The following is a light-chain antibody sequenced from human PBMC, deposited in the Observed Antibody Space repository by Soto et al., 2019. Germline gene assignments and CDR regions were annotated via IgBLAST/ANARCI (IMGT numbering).Light chain of an antibody. J-gene: IGLJ1*01. Sequence: QSVLTQPASVSGSPGQSITISCTGTSSDVGGYNYVSWYQQHPGKAPKLMIYEVSDRPSGVSNRFSGSKSGNTASLTISGLQAEDEADYHCSSYKSSSNLVFGTGTKVTVL. CDR3: SSYKSSSNLV. CDR2: EVS. CDR1: SSDVGGYNY. V-gene: IGLV2-14*01.